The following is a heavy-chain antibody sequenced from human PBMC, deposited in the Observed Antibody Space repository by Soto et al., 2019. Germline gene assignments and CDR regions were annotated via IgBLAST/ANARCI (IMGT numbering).Heavy chain of an antibody. CDR1: GGSISSSSYY. D-gene: IGHD1-7*01. CDR2: IYYSGST. J-gene: IGHJ4*02. V-gene: IGHV4-39*01. CDR3: ARHLWTASQLELRSVSGFYFDY. Sequence: SETLSLTCTVSGGSISSSSYYWGWIRQPPGKGLEWIGSIYYSGSTYYNPSLKSRVTISVDTSKNQFSLKLSSVTAADTAVYYCARHLWTASQLELRSVSGFYFDYWGQGTLVTVSS.